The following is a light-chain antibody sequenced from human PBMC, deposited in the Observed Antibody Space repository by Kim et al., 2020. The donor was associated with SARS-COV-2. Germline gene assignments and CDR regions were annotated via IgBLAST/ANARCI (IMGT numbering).Light chain of an antibody. V-gene: IGLV3-1*01. CDR1: KLGDKY. CDR3: QVWDSSAWV. J-gene: IGLJ3*02. CDR2: EDF. Sequence: SYELTQPPSASVSPGQTASITCSGDKLGDKYACWYQQKPGQSPLLVIYEDFKRPSGIPERFSGSNSGNTATLTISGTQPMDEAFYYCQVWDSSAWVFGGGTQLTVL.